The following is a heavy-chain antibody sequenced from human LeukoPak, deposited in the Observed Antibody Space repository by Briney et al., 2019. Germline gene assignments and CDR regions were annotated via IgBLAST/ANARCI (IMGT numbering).Heavy chain of an antibody. V-gene: IGHV1-24*01. CDR3: ATVVPAADAWYFDY. CDR1: GYTLTELS. D-gene: IGHD2-2*01. Sequence: GASVKVSCKVSGYTLTELSMHWVRQAPGKRLEWMGGFDPEDGETIYAQKFQGRVTMTEDTSTDTAYMELSSLRSEDTAVYYCATVVPAADAWYFDYWGQGTLVTVSS. J-gene: IGHJ4*02. CDR2: FDPEDGET.